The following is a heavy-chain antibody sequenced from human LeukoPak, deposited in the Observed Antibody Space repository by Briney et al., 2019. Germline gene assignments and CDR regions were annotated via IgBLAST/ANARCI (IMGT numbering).Heavy chain of an antibody. CDR1: GGSISSGGYS. Sequence: PSETLSLTCAVSGGSISSGGYSWSWIRQPPGKGLEWIGCIYHSGSTYYNPSLKSRVTISVDTSKNQFSLKLSSVTAADTAVYYCARISNDAFDIWGQGTMVTVSS. D-gene: IGHD4-11*01. CDR3: ARISNDAFDI. J-gene: IGHJ3*02. V-gene: IGHV4-30-2*02. CDR2: IYHSGST.